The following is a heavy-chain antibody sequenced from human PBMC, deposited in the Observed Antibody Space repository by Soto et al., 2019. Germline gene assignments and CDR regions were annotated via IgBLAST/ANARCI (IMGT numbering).Heavy chain of an antibody. V-gene: IGHV1-69*13. D-gene: IGHD3-16*01. CDR1: GGTFSSYA. CDR3: ARGGADVGNAFDI. CDR2: IIPIFGTA. J-gene: IGHJ3*02. Sequence: SVKVSCKASGGTFSSYAISWVRQAPGQGLEWMGGIIPIFGTANYAQKFQGRVTITADESTSTAYMELSSLRSEDTAMNYCARGGADVGNAFDIWGQGTMVTVSS.